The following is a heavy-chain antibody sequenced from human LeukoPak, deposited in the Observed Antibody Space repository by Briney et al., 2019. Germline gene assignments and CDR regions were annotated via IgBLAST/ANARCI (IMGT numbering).Heavy chain of an antibody. CDR3: ARTAMVNFDY. Sequence: PGGSLRLSCAASGFTFSSYEMNWVRQAPGKGLEWVSYISSSGSTIYYADSVKGRFTISRDNAKNSLYLQMNGLRAEDTAVYYCARTAMVNFDYWGQGTLVTVSS. CDR2: ISSSGSTI. V-gene: IGHV3-48*03. J-gene: IGHJ4*02. CDR1: GFTFSSYE. D-gene: IGHD5-18*01.